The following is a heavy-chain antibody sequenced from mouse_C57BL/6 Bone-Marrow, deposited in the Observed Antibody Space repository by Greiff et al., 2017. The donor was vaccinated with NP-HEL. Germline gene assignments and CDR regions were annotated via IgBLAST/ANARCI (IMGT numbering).Heavy chain of an antibody. D-gene: IGHD1-1*01. Sequence: QVQLQLPGAELVMPGASVKLSCKASGYTFTSYWMHWVKQRPGQGLEWIGEIDPSDSYTNYNQKFKGKSTLTVDKSSSTAYMQLSSLTSEDSAVYYCAREEYYGSSWYFDVWGTGTTVTVSS. V-gene: IGHV1-69*01. CDR1: GYTFTSYW. J-gene: IGHJ1*03. CDR2: IDPSDSYT. CDR3: AREEYYGSSWYFDV.